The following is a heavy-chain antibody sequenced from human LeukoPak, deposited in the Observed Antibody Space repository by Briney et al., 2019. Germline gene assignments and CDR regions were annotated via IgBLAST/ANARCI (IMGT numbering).Heavy chain of an antibody. J-gene: IGHJ5*02. V-gene: IGHV1-8*01. CDR2: LNPITGDT. Sequence: ASVKVSCRASGFIFSNFDFNWVRQAPGHRLEWLGWLNPITGDTGYARQFQGRITMTRDTSTSTLYMELTSLRSEDTAVYYCVRDGEGVAIGVNFWFDPWGQGTLVTVSS. CDR3: VRDGEGVAIGVNFWFDP. D-gene: IGHD3-10*01. CDR1: GFIFSNFD.